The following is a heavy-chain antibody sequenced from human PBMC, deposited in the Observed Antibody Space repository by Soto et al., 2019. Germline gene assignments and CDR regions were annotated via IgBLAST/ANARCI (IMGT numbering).Heavy chain of an antibody. CDR2: ISSSSSYT. CDR3: AREVLLWFGESYGMDV. CDR1: GFTFSDYY. D-gene: IGHD3-10*01. V-gene: IGHV3-11*05. J-gene: IGHJ6*02. Sequence: VQLVESGGGLVKPGGSLRLSCAASGFTFSDYYMSWIRQAPGKGLEWVSYISSSSSYTNYADSVKGRFTISRDNAKNSLYLQMNSLRAEDTAVYYCAREVLLWFGESYGMDVWGQGTTVTVSS.